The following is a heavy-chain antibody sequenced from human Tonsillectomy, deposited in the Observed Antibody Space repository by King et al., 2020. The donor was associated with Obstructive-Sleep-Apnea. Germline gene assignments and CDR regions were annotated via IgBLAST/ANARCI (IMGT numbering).Heavy chain of an antibody. CDR2: ISRSSSTI. V-gene: IGHV3-11*01. CDR1: GFSFGDYY. D-gene: IGHD3-10*01. J-gene: IGHJ4*02. Sequence: VQLVESGGGLVKSGGSLRLSCAASGFSFGDYYMSWIRQAPGKGLEWVSYISRSSSTIYYADSVQGRFIISRDNAKNSLYLQMNSLRVEDTAVYYCAGGDVVRGVISDYWGQGTLVTVSS. CDR3: AGGDVVRGVISDY.